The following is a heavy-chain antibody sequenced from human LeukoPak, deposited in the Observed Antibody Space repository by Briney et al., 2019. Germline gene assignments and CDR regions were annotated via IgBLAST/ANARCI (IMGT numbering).Heavy chain of an antibody. J-gene: IGHJ4*02. V-gene: IGHV4-59*01. CDR1: GGSISSYY. Sequence: SETLSLTCTVSGGSISSYYWSWIRQPPGKGLEWIGYIYYSGSTNYNPSLKSRVTISVDTSKNQFSLKLSSVTAADTAVYYCARVTYYDILTGASYYFDYWGQGTLVTVSS. D-gene: IGHD3-9*01. CDR3: ARVTYYDILTGASYYFDY. CDR2: IYYSGST.